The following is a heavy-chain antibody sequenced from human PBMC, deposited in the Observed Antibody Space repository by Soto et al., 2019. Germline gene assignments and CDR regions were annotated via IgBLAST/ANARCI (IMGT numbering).Heavy chain of an antibody. J-gene: IGHJ4*02. V-gene: IGHV4-59*08. CDR1: DGSISSYY. D-gene: IGHD3-10*01. CDR3: ARHWYGSGTHYPFDS. CDR2: IYYSGST. Sequence: QVQLQESGPGLVKPSVTLSLTCTVSDGSISSYYWSRIRQPPGKGLEWIGYIYYSGSTDHNPSLKSRVTISVDTSKNQFSLKLSSVTAADTAVYFCARHWYGSGTHYPFDSWGQGTLVTVSS.